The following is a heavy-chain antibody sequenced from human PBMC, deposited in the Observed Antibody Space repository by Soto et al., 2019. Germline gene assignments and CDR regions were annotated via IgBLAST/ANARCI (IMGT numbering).Heavy chain of an antibody. CDR3: ARDYGHDCSGGNCYFYF. CDR2: FIPLFGTA. D-gene: IGHD2-15*01. Sequence: QVQLVQSGAEVKKPGSSVKVSCKASGGTFSRYAINWVRQAPGHGLEWMGGFIPLFGTAKYAQKFQGRVTITADESTSTAQMELRSLRSEDTAVYYCARDYGHDCSGGNCYFYFWGQGTLVTVSS. V-gene: IGHV1-69*01. CDR1: GGTFSRYA. J-gene: IGHJ4*02.